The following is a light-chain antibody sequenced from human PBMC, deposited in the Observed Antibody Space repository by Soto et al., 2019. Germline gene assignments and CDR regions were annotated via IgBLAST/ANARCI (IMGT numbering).Light chain of an antibody. CDR1: QRVSNSY. V-gene: IGKV3-20*01. CDR2: DAS. CDR3: QQYERPPFA. J-gene: IGKJ2*01. Sequence: EIVLTQSPGTLSLFPGDRATLSCRASQRVSNSYLAWFQQKPGQAPRLLIYDASSRAAGVPDRVSGGGSGRDFTLPSSALEPEDFALYFCQQYERPPFAFGQGTRLEI.